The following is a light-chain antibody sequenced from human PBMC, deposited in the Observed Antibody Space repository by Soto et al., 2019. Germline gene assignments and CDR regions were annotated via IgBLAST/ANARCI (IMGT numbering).Light chain of an antibody. CDR2: GAS. V-gene: IGKV3-15*01. CDR1: QSVSTN. Sequence: EIVMTQSPVTLSVSPGERATLSCRASQSVSTNLAWYQQKPGQAPRVLIYGASTRATNIPARFSGSGSGTDFTLTISRLEPADFAVYYCQQYGTSPITFGQGRRLEIK. CDR3: QQYGTSPIT. J-gene: IGKJ5*01.